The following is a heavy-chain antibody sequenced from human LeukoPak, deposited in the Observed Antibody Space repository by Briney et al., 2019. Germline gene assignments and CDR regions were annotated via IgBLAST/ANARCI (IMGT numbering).Heavy chain of an antibody. CDR1: GYTFTSYA. D-gene: IGHD6-13*01. Sequence: ASVKVSCKASGYTFTSYAMHWVRQAPGQRLEWMGWINAGNGNTKYSQKFQGRVTITRDTSASTAYMELSSLRSEDTAVYYCARWYGSSWSALSNWFDPWGQGTLVTVSS. V-gene: IGHV1-3*01. J-gene: IGHJ5*02. CDR3: ARWYGSSWSALSNWFDP. CDR2: INAGNGNT.